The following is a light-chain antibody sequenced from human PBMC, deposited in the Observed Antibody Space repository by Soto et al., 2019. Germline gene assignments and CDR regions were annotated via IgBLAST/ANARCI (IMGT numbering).Light chain of an antibody. Sequence: IVLPQSPGTLSLSPGERATLSCRASQSVSSSYLAWYQQQPGQAPRLLIYGASSRATGIPDRFSGSGSGTDFTLTISRLEPEDFAVYYCQQYGSSSWTFGQGTKVDIK. CDR2: GAS. CDR1: QSVSSSY. CDR3: QQYGSSSWT. V-gene: IGKV3-20*01. J-gene: IGKJ1*01.